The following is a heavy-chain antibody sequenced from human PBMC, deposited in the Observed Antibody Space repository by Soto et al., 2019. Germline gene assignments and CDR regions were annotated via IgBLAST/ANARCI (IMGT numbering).Heavy chain of an antibody. D-gene: IGHD2-2*01. Sequence: ASVKVSCKASGYTFTSYYMHWVRQAPGQVLEWMGIINPSGGSTSYAQKFQGRVTMTRDTSTSTVYMELSSLRSEDTAVYYCAREKKDCSSTSCYYFDYWGQGTLVTVSS. J-gene: IGHJ4*02. CDR2: INPSGGST. CDR1: GYTFTSYY. CDR3: AREKKDCSSTSCYYFDY. V-gene: IGHV1-46*01.